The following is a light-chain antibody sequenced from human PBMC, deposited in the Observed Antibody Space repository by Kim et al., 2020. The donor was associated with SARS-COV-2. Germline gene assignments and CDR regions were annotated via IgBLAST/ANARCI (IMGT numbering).Light chain of an antibody. CDR2: ENI. J-gene: IGLJ1*01. Sequence: RKVTISGSGSSSNIGGNYVSWYLQLPGTAPQLLLYENIKRPSGIPDRFSGSKSGTSATLGITGLQTGDEADYFCGTWDTSLSAYVFGTGTKVTVL. CDR3: GTWDTSLSAYV. V-gene: IGLV1-51*01. CDR1: SSNIGGNY.